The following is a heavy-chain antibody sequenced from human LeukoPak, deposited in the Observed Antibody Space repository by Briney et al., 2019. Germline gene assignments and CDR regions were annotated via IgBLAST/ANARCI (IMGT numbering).Heavy chain of an antibody. CDR1: GGSISSGSYY. V-gene: IGHV4-61*02. CDR2: IYTSGST. CDR3: ARETILLYYYDSSGIDY. Sequence: SETLSLTCTVSGGSISSGSYYWSWIRQPAGKGLEWIGRIYTSGSTNYNPSLKSRVTISVDTSENQFSLKLSSVTAADTAVYYCARETILLYYYDSSGIDYWGQGTLVTVSS. J-gene: IGHJ4*02. D-gene: IGHD3-22*01.